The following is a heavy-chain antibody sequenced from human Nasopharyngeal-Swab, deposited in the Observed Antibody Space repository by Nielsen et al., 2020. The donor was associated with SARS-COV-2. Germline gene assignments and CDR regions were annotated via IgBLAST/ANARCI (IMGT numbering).Heavy chain of an antibody. CDR1: GFSFSPYI. CDR3: AGGNSADH. CDR2: IKEDGSEK. Sequence: GESLKISCAASGFSFSPYIMSWVRQAPGKGLEWVANIKEDGSEKYYVDSVKGRFTISRDNAKNSLYLQMNSLRAEDTAVYYCAGGNSADHWGQGTLVTVSS. J-gene: IGHJ4*02. D-gene: IGHD4-23*01. V-gene: IGHV3-7*03.